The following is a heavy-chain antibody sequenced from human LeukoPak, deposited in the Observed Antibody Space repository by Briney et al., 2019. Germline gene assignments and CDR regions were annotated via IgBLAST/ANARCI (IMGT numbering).Heavy chain of an antibody. CDR3: ARDPYSSSWPAYDY. D-gene: IGHD6-13*01. V-gene: IGHV1-69*13. J-gene: IGHJ4*02. Sequence: GASVKVSCKASGGTFSSYAISWVRQAPGQGLEWMGGIIPIFGTANYAQKFQGRVTITADESTSTAYMELSSLRSEDTAVYYCARDPYSSSWPAYDYWGQGTLVTVSS. CDR1: GGTFSSYA. CDR2: IIPIFGTA.